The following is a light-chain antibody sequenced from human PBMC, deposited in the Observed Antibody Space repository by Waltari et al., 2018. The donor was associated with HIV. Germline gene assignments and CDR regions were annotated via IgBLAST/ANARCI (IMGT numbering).Light chain of an antibody. CDR2: EDI. J-gene: IGLJ3*02. CDR3: YSTDRSSTHNV. CDR1: ALPNKS. V-gene: IGLV3-10*01. Sequence: SYELTQPPSVSVSPGQTARITCSGDALPNKSAYWYQQKSGQAPVLVIYEDIKRPPGIPERFYGSSSGTMATLTISGAQVEDEADYYCYSTDRSSTHNVFGGGTKLTVL.